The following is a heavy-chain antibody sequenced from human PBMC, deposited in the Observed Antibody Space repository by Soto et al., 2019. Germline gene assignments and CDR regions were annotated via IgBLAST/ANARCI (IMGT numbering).Heavy chain of an antibody. V-gene: IGHV3-33*06. J-gene: IGHJ4*02. D-gene: IGHD2-21*01. CDR3: ANGGAGIPPFDY. CDR2: IWYDGSNK. CDR1: GFTFSSYG. Sequence: GGSLRLSCAASGFTFSSYGMHWVRQAPGKGLEWVAVIWYDGSNKYYADSVKGRFTISRDDSKNTLYLQMNSLRAEDSAVYYCANGGAGIPPFDYWGQGTRVTVSS.